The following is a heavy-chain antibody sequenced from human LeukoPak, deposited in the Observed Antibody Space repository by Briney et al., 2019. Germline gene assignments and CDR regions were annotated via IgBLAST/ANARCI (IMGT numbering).Heavy chain of an antibody. D-gene: IGHD1-26*01. Sequence: SETLSLTRTVSGGSISSGTYYWGWVRQPPGKGLEWIGSIYYSGSTSYNPSLKSRVTISVDTSKNQFSLKLDSVTAADTAVYYCARNASDSGTSYFDYWGQGTLVTVSS. V-gene: IGHV4-39*01. J-gene: IGHJ4*02. CDR2: IYYSGST. CDR1: GGSISSGTYY. CDR3: ARNASDSGTSYFDY.